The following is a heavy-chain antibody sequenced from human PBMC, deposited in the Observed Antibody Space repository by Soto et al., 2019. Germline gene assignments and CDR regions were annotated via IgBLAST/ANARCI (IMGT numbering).Heavy chain of an antibody. J-gene: IGHJ3*02. Sequence: QVQLQESGPGLVKPSQTLSLTCTVSGGSISSGLYYWSWIRQHPGKGLEWIGYIYYSGTTYYNPSLKSRVIISLDTSKNQFSLKLISVTAADTAVYYCARDPTYFYDNRSYNNAFDIWGQGTMVTVSS. D-gene: IGHD3-22*01. CDR2: IYYSGTT. V-gene: IGHV4-31*03. CDR3: ARDPTYFYDNRSYNNAFDI. CDR1: GGSISSGLYY.